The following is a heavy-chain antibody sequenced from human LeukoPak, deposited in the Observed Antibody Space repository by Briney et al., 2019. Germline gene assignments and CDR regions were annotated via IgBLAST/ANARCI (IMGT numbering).Heavy chain of an antibody. CDR2: IGYSGGGT. J-gene: IGHJ2*01. CDR1: GFTFNNYA. D-gene: IGHD3-10*01. V-gene: IGHV3-23*01. CDR3: ARIPAWLGAFGYFDV. Sequence: GGSLRLSCAASGFTFNNYAMSWVRQAPGKGLEWVSTIGYSGGGTYYADSVKGRFTISRDNAKNSLYLQMNSLRAEDTAVYFCARIPAWLGAFGYFDVWGRGTLVTVSS.